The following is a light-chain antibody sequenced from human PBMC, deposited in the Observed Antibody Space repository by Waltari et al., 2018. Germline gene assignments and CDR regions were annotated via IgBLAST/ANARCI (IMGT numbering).Light chain of an antibody. CDR2: GAS. Sequence: EIVLTQSPGTLSLSPGERATFPCRSRQSVSRPLAWYQQKRGQAPRLLIYGASTRATGIPERFSGGGSGTDFSLTISRLEPEDFAVYYCQHYVRLPVTFGQGTKVEIK. J-gene: IGKJ1*01. CDR1: QSVSRP. CDR3: QHYVRLPVT. V-gene: IGKV3-20*01.